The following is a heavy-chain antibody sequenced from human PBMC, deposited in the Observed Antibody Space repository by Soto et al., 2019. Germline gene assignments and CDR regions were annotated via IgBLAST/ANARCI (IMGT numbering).Heavy chain of an antibody. CDR3: ARGSALLVGATADAFDI. J-gene: IGHJ3*02. CDR2: INPSGGST. D-gene: IGHD1-26*01. CDR1: GYTFTSYY. Sequence: VASVKFSCKASGYTFTSYYMHWVRQAPGQGLEWMGIINPSGGSTSYAQKFQGRVTMTRDTSTSTVYMELSSLRSEDTAVYYCARGSALLVGATADAFDIWGQGTMVTV. V-gene: IGHV1-46*01.